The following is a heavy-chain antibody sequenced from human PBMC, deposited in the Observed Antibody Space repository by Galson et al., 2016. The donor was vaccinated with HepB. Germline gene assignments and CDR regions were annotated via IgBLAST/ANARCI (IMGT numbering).Heavy chain of an antibody. V-gene: IGHV3-23*01. J-gene: IGHJ4*02. CDR1: GFTFRNYW. CDR2: VSGSGDNT. D-gene: IGHD6-13*01. Sequence: SLRLSCAASGFTFRNYWMNWVRQAPGKGLEWVSVVSGSGDNTYYADSVKGRLTISRDNSNNTLFLQMNSLRVEDTAVYYCAKGRSAIAAAGLNYWGQGTLVTVSS. CDR3: AKGRSAIAAAGLNY.